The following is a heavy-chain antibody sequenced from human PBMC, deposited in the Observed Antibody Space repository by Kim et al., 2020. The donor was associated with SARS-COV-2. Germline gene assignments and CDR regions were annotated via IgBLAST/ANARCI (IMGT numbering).Heavy chain of an antibody. CDR1: GGSISSGGYY. J-gene: IGHJ3*02. V-gene: IGHV4-31*03. Sequence: SETLSLTCTVSGGSISSGGYYWSWIRQHPGKGLEWIGYIYYSGSTYYNPSLKSRVTISVDTSKNQFSLKLSSVTAADTAVYYCARDQVDDHRAFDIWGQGTMVTVSS. D-gene: IGHD2-15*01. CDR3: ARDQVDDHRAFDI. CDR2: IYYSGST.